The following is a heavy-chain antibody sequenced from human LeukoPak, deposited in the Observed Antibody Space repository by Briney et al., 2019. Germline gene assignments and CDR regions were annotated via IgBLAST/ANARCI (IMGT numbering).Heavy chain of an antibody. CDR2: IKEDGSAK. CDR3: ARDYDYYSGHNLDAFDI. CDR1: GLTFSRYW. D-gene: IGHD2-15*01. Sequence: PGGSLRLSCAASGLTFSRYWMTWVRQAPGKGLEWVANIKEDGSAKSYVESVKGRFNISRDNATNSLYLQMNSLRVEDTAVYDCARDYDYYSGHNLDAFDIWGQGTTVTVSS. J-gene: IGHJ3*02. V-gene: IGHV3-7*01.